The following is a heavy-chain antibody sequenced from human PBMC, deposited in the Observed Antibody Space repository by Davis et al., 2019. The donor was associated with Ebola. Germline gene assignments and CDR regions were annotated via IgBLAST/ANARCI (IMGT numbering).Heavy chain of an antibody. CDR3: ARIKMATIDY. CDR2: IYYSGST. Sequence: SETLSLTCTVSGGSISSYYWSWIRQPPGKGLEWIGYIYYSGSTNCNPSLKSRVTISVDTSKNQFSLKLSSVTAADTAVYYCARIKMATIDYWGQGTLVTVSS. V-gene: IGHV4-59*01. CDR1: GGSISSYY. D-gene: IGHD5-24*01. J-gene: IGHJ4*02.